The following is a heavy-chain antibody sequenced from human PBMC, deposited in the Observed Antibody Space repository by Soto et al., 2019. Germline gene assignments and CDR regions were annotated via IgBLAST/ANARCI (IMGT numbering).Heavy chain of an antibody. CDR2: ISGSGSTT. D-gene: IGHD6-19*01. Sequence: GGSLRLSCAASGFNFRSYAMSWVRQAPGKGLEWLSAISGSGSTTYFADSVKGRLNSSRDNSKNTLYLQMTDLRAEDTGVYFCAKGLAAMAVAGTGPFDFWGQGNLVTVSS. CDR1: GFNFRSYA. CDR3: AKGLAAMAVAGTGPFDF. J-gene: IGHJ4*02. V-gene: IGHV3-23*01.